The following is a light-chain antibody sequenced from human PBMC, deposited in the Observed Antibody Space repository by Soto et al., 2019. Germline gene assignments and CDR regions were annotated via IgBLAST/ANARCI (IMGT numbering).Light chain of an antibody. CDR2: EVS. Sequence: QSALTQPASVSGSPGQSIAISCTGSSSDVGIYNYVSWYQQHPGKVPKLIIYEVSNRPSGVSNRFSGSKSGNTASLTISGLQAEDEADYYCSSYGGSDNLVFGGGTKLTVL. V-gene: IGLV2-14*01. CDR3: SSYGGSDNLV. J-gene: IGLJ2*01. CDR1: SSDVGIYNY.